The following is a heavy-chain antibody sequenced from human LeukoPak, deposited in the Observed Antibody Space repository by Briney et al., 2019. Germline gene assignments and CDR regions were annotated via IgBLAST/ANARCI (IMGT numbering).Heavy chain of an antibody. J-gene: IGHJ4*02. CDR1: GGSITTSSYY. CDR2: IYYSGST. CDR3: ARSVFSGWYYLDY. D-gene: IGHD6-19*01. Sequence: SETLSLTCTVSGGSITTSSYYWGWIRQPPGKGLEWIGTIYYSGSTYYNPSLKSRITISIDTSKNQFSLKLSSVTATDTAVYYCARSVFSGWYYLDYWGQGTLVTVSS. V-gene: IGHV4-39*01.